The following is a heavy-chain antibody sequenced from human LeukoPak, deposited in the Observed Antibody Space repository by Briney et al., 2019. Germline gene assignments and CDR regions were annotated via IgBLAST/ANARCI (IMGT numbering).Heavy chain of an antibody. CDR1: GGTFSSYA. Sequence: SVKVSCKASGGTFSSYAISWVRQAPGQGLEWMGGIIPIFGTANYAQKFQGRVTITADKSTSTAYMELSSLRSEDTAVYYCARGLWLVQNRSTDYYYMDVWGKGTTVTVSS. CDR2: IIPIFGTA. CDR3: ARGLWLVQNRSTDYYYMDV. V-gene: IGHV1-69*06. D-gene: IGHD6-19*01. J-gene: IGHJ6*03.